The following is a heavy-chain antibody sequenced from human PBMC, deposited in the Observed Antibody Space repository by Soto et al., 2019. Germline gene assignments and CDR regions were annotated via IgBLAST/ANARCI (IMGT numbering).Heavy chain of an antibody. Sequence: PSQTLSLTCAISGDSVSSNIAAWNWIRQSPPRGLEWLGRTYYRSKWYNDYAVSVKSRIIINPDTSKNQFSVQLNSVTPEDTAVYYCARGRFSDGMGVWGQGTTVTVSS. D-gene: IGHD3-10*01. CDR1: GDSVSSNIAA. CDR3: ARGRFSDGMGV. CDR2: TYYRSKWYN. V-gene: IGHV6-1*01. J-gene: IGHJ6*02.